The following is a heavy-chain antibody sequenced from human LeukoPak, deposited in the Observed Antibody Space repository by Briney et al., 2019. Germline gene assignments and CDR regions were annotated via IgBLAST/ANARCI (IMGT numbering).Heavy chain of an antibody. Sequence: GGSLRLSCVASGFTFSSYCMTWVLQAPGKGLEWVAYISRSSSTKYYADSVKGRFTISRDNTKNSVYLQMDSLRAEDTAVYNCAREPPTNRDSSNYGNWGQGTLVTVSS. CDR1: GFTFSSYC. J-gene: IGHJ4*02. V-gene: IGHV3-48*04. D-gene: IGHD4-11*01. CDR2: ISRSSSTK. CDR3: AREPPTNRDSSNYGN.